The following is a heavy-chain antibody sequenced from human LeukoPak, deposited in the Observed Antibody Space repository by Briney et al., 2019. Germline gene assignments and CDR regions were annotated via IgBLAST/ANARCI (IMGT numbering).Heavy chain of an antibody. CDR1: GFTFSSYS. J-gene: IGHJ4*02. CDR2: ISSSSSYI. V-gene: IGHV3-21*01. CDR3: ARYQYDFWSGF. Sequence: GGSLRLSCAASGFTFSSYSMNRVRQAPGKGLEWVSSISSSSSYIYYADSVKGRFTISRDNAKNSLYLQMNSLRAEDTAVYYCARYQYDFWSGFWGQGTLVTVSS. D-gene: IGHD3-3*01.